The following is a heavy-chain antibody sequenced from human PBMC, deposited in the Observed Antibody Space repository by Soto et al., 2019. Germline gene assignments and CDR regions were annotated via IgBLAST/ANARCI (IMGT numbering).Heavy chain of an antibody. V-gene: IGHV4-59*01. D-gene: IGHD3-10*01. Sequence: SETLSLTCTVSGASISRCYYFWIRQPPGKGLEWIGYIYYSGSTYYNPSLKRRVTISVDTSKNQFSLKLSSVTAADTAVYYCARDSGQVTGAEDAFDIWGQGTMVTVSS. CDR3: ARDSGQVTGAEDAFDI. J-gene: IGHJ3*02. CDR1: GASISRCY. CDR2: IYYSGST.